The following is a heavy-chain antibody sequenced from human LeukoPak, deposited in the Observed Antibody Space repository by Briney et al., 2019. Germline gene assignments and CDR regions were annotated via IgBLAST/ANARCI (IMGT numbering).Heavy chain of an antibody. Sequence: SETLSLTCAVYGGSFSGYYWSWIRQPPGKGLEWIGEINHSGSTNYNPSLKSRVTISVDTSKNQFSLKLSSVTAADTAVYYCARPNSGSYRSFDYWGQGTLVTVSS. CDR3: ARPNSGSYRSFDY. J-gene: IGHJ4*02. D-gene: IGHD1-26*01. CDR2: INHSGST. V-gene: IGHV4-34*01. CDR1: GGSFSGYY.